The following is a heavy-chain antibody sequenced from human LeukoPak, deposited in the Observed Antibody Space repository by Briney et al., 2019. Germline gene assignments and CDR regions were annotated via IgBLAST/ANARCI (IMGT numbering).Heavy chain of an antibody. D-gene: IGHD3-22*01. CDR3: ARFYYDSSFFDP. CDR2: IYYSGST. Sequence: SETLSLTCTVSGGCISSYYWSWIRQPPGKGLEWIGYIYYSGSTNYNPSLKSRVTISVDTSKNQFSLKLSSVTAADTAVYYCARFYYDSSFFDPWGQGTLVTVSS. CDR1: GGCISSYY. J-gene: IGHJ5*02. V-gene: IGHV4-59*08.